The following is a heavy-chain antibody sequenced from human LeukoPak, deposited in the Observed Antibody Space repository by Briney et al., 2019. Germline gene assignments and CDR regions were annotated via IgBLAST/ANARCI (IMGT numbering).Heavy chain of an antibody. CDR3: AGRRVLDASFDY. CDR2: MYSGDNT. Sequence: GGSLRLSCAASGFTVSNNYMSWVRQAPGKGLEWVSVMYSGDNTYYVESVKGRFTISRDNSKNTLFLQMNRLRAEDTAVYNCAGRRVLDASFDYWGQGTLVTVSS. V-gene: IGHV3-66*02. D-gene: IGHD3-16*01. CDR1: GFTVSNNY. J-gene: IGHJ4*02.